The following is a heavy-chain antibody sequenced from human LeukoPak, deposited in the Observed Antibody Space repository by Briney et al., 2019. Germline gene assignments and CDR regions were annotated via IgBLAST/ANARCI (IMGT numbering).Heavy chain of an antibody. CDR1: GYTFTSYG. J-gene: IGHJ4*02. CDR2: ISAYNGNT. D-gene: IGHD6-19*01. Sequence: GASVKVSCKGSGYTFTSYGISWVRQAPGQGLEWMGWISAYNGNTNYAQKLQGRVTMTTDTSTSTAYMELRSLRSDDTAVYYCARAPPFAEDSSGPLNYWGQGTLVTVSS. V-gene: IGHV1-18*01. CDR3: ARAPPFAEDSSGPLNY.